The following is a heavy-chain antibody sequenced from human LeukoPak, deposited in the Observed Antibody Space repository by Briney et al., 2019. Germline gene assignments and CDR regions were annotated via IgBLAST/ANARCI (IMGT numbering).Heavy chain of an antibody. V-gene: IGHV3-7*01. CDR2: IKQDGSEK. J-gene: IGHJ6*03. CDR1: GFTFSSYW. CDR3: ARTYYGDYGYYYMDV. Sequence: PGGSLRLSCAASGFTFSSYWMSWVRQAPGKGLEWVANIKQDGSEKYYVDSVKGRFTISRDNAKNSLYLQMNSLRAEDTAVYYCARTYYGDYGYYYMDVWGKGTTVTVSS. D-gene: IGHD4-17*01.